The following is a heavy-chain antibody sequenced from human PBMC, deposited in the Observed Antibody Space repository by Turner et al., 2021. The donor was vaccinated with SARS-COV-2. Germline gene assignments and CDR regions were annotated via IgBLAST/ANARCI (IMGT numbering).Heavy chain of an antibody. V-gene: IGHV3-30*18. D-gene: IGHD2-15*01. CDR2: ISYDGSNK. J-gene: IGHJ4*02. CDR1: GFTFSSYG. Sequence: QVQLVESGGGVVQPGRSLRLSCAASGFTFSSYGRHWVRQAPGKGREWVAVISYDGSNKYYADSVKGRFTISRDNSKNTLSLQMNSLRAEDTAVYYCAKEGLLVSLDYWGQGTPVTVSS. CDR3: AKEGLLVSLDY.